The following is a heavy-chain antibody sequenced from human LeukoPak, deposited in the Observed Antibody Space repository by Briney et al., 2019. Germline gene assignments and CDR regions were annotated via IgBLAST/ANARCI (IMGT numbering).Heavy chain of an antibody. J-gene: IGHJ4*02. Sequence: SSETLSLTCTVFGGSISSYYWSWIRQPPGKGLEWIGYIYYSGSTNYNPSLKSRVTISVDTSKNQFSLKLSSVTAADTAVYYCARAQYYGSGSPFDYWGQGTLVTVSS. CDR2: IYYSGST. D-gene: IGHD3-10*01. CDR3: ARAQYYGSGSPFDY. V-gene: IGHV4-59*01. CDR1: GGSISSYY.